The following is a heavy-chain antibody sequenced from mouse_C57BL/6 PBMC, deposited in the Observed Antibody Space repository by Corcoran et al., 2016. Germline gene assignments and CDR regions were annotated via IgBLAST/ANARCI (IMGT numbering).Heavy chain of an antibody. D-gene: IGHD1-1*01. CDR3: ASSSTVVEGFDY. CDR2: INTYSGVP. V-gene: IGHV9-3*01. Sequence: QIQLVQSGPELKKPGETVKISCKASGYTFTTYGMSWVKQAPGKGLKWMGWINTYSGVPTYADDFKGRFAFSLETSASTAYLQINNLKNEDTATYFCASSSTVVEGFDYWGQGTTLTVSS. CDR1: GYTFTTYG. J-gene: IGHJ2*01.